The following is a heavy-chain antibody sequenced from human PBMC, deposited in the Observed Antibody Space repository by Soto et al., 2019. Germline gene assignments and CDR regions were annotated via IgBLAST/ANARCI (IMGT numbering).Heavy chain of an antibody. CDR1: GGTFSSYA. CDR2: IIPIFGTA. D-gene: IGHD3-22*01. Sequence: RASVKVSCKASGGTFSSYAISWVRQAPGQGLEWMGGIIPIFGTANYAQKFQGRVTITADESTSTAYMELSSLRSEDTAVYYCARLPAYYYDSSGPYYFDYWGQGTLVTVS. J-gene: IGHJ4*02. V-gene: IGHV1-69*13. CDR3: ARLPAYYYDSSGPYYFDY.